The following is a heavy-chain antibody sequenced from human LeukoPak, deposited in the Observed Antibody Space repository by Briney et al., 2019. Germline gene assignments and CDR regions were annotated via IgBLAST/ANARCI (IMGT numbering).Heavy chain of an antibody. V-gene: IGHV4-4*07. CDR2: IYPNEGRT. CDR3: ARSYGSGSYYTNWFDP. Sequence: SETLSLTCSVSGDSISSYYWSWIRQPAGKGLEWIGRIYPNEGRTDDNPSLKSRVTMSLDTSKNQFSLKLSSVTAADTAVYYCARSYGSGSYYTNWFDPWGQGTLVTVSS. CDR1: GDSISSYY. J-gene: IGHJ5*02. D-gene: IGHD3-10*01.